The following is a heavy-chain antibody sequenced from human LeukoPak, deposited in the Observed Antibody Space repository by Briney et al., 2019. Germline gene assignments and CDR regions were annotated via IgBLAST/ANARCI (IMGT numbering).Heavy chain of an antibody. J-gene: IGHJ4*02. CDR1: GFTFSNYW. V-gene: IGHV3-7*01. Sequence: GGSLRLSCAASGFTFSNYWMTWVRQAPGKGLEWVAHINQDGSKEYYMDSVKARFTISRNNAKNSLSLQMNSLRAEDTAVYYCVRDGGVSGYDLLDYWGQGTLVTVSS. CDR3: VRDGGVSGYDLLDY. D-gene: IGHD5-12*01. CDR2: INQDGSKE.